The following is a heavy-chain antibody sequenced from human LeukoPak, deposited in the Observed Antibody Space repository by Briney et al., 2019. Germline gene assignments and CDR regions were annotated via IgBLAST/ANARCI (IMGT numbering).Heavy chain of an antibody. Sequence: GGSLRLSCAASGFTFSSYGMHWVRQAPGKGLEWVAFIRYDGSNKYYADSVKGRLTISRDNSKNTLYLQMNSLRAEDTAVYYCAKDPQRAVSPSYYYTDVWGKGTTVTVSS. V-gene: IGHV3-30*02. CDR3: AKDPQRAVSPSYYYTDV. CDR2: IRYDGSNK. J-gene: IGHJ6*03. CDR1: GFTFSSYG. D-gene: IGHD6-19*01.